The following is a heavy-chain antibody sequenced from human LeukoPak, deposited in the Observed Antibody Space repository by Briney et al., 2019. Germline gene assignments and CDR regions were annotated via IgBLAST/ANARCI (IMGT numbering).Heavy chain of an antibody. CDR2: IYYGGST. D-gene: IGHD6-13*01. J-gene: IGHJ3*02. V-gene: IGHV4-39*01. Sequence: SETLSLTCTVSGGSISSSSYYWGWIRQPPGNGLEWIGSIYYGGSTYYNPSLKSRVTISVDTSKNQFSLKLSSVTAADTAVYYCARHSTTTAALYAFDIWGQGSMVTVSS. CDR3: ARHSTTTAALYAFDI. CDR1: GGSISSSSYY.